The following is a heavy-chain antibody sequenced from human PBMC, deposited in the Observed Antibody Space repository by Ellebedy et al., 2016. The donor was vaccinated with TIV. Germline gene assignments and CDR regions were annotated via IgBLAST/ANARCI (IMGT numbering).Heavy chain of an antibody. CDR3: AATHYYFYGKDV. CDR2: ISSSGTTK. J-gene: IGHJ6*02. CDR1: GFTFSSYE. Sequence: PGGSLRLSCAASGFTFSSYEMNWVRQAPGKGLEWVSYISSSGTTKYYADSVKGRFTISRDNAKNSLYLQMNSLRAEDTAVYYCAATHYYFYGKDVWGQGTRVTVSS. V-gene: IGHV3-48*03. D-gene: IGHD2-15*01.